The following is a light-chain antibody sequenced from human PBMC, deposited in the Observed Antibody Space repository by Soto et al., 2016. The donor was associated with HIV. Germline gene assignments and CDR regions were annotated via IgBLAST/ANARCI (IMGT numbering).Light chain of an antibody. CDR3: QHFDNXPLA. CDR2: DAS. V-gene: IGKV1-33*01. CDR1: LDITNR. J-gene: IGKJ4*01. Sequence: IQMTQSPSSLSASVGDRVTITCQANLDITNRVNWYQQKPGKPPKLLIHDASNLETGIPSRFSGGGSGTHFTFTISSLQPEDIGTYYCQHFDNXPLAFGGGPRWR.